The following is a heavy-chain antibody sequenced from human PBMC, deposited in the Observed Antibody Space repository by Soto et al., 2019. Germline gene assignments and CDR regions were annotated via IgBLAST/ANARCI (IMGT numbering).Heavy chain of an antibody. CDR2: IERDDDDK. V-gene: IGHV2-70*13. D-gene: IGHD1-20*01. Sequence: SGPTLVNPTETLTLTCTFSGFSLTSPGMCVSWIRQPPGKALEWLALIERDDDDKYYSTSLKTRLTISKDTRKNRVVLTMANMGPADTGTYYCARSIRGPRRFNGMDVWGQGTTVTVSS. CDR3: ARSIRGPRRFNGMDV. CDR1: GFSLTSPGMC. J-gene: IGHJ6*02.